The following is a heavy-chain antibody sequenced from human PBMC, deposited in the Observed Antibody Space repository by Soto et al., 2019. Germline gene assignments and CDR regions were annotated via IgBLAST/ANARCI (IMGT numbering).Heavy chain of an antibody. Sequence: PSETLSLTCAVSGGSISSGGYSWSWIRQPPGKGLEWIGYIYHSGGTYYNPSLKSRVTISVDRSKNQFSLKLSSVTAADTAVYYCARGGYSYGSGYFDYWGQGTLVTVSS. CDR1: GGSISSGGYS. V-gene: IGHV4-30-2*01. J-gene: IGHJ4*02. CDR2: IYHSGGT. D-gene: IGHD5-18*01. CDR3: ARGGYSYGSGYFDY.